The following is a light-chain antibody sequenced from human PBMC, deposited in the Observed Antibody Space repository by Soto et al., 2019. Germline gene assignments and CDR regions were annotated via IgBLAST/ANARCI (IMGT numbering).Light chain of an antibody. Sequence: EIVMTQSPATLSVSPGERATLSCRASESVSSKLVWYQKKPGQAPRLLIHDASTRATGIPARFSGSGSGTDFTLTISRLEPEDFAVYYCQQYGSSPLTFGGGTKVDIK. CDR3: QQYGSSPLT. CDR2: DAS. CDR1: ESVSSK. J-gene: IGKJ4*01. V-gene: IGKV3-15*01.